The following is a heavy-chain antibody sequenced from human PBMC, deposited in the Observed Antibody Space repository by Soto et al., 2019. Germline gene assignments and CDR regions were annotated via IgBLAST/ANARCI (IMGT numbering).Heavy chain of an antibody. Sequence: GESLKISCKGSGYTFTSYGISWVRQAPGQGLEWMGWISAYNGNTNYAQKLQGRVTMTTDTSTSTAYMELRSLRSDDTAVYYCARCDYVILDWFDPWGQGTLVTVSS. CDR1: GYTFTSYG. J-gene: IGHJ5*02. CDR2: ISAYNGNT. D-gene: IGHD4-17*01. CDR3: ARCDYVILDWFDP. V-gene: IGHV1-18*01.